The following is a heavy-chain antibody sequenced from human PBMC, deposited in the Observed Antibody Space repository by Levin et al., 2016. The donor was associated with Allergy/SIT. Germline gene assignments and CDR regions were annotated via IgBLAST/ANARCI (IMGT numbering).Heavy chain of an antibody. V-gene: IGHV3-9*01. CDR2: LTWNSRKI. D-gene: IGHD4-17*01. CDR1: GFTFDDYG. J-gene: IGHJ3*02. Sequence: GGSLRLSCAASGFTFDDYGMHWVRQAPGKGLEWVSGLTWNSRKIAYADSVKGRFIISRDNAKNSLYLQMNSLSSEDTAFYYCARARSTMTIHDGCDIWGRGTMVTVSP. CDR3: ARARSTMTIHDGCDI.